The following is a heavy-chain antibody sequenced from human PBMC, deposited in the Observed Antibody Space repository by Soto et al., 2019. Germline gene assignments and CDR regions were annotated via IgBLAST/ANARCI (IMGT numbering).Heavy chain of an antibody. V-gene: IGHV3-7*01. D-gene: IGHD3-10*01. CDR1: GFTFYKSW. J-gene: IGHJ3*02. CDR2: MNDDGKEK. Sequence: VQSGGGLVQPGGSLTLSCAASGFTFYKSWMTWVRQTPGKGLEWVAGMNDDGKEKYYVDSMEGRITISRDNRRNSLFLQMRSLRVEDTGLYFCAREHFYGAFDIWGQGTVVTVSS. CDR3: AREHFYGAFDI.